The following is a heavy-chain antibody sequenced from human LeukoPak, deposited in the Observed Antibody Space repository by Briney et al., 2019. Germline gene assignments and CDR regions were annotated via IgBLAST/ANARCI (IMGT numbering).Heavy chain of an antibody. CDR2: ISAYNGNT. D-gene: IGHD4-23*01. CDR3: ARVVTVVTSRYFDY. Sequence: ASVKVSCKASGGTFSIYAISWVRPAPGQGLEWMGWISAYNGNTNYAQKLQGRVTMTTDTSTSTAYMELRSLRSDDTAVYYCARVVTVVTSRYFDYWGQGTLVTVSS. CDR1: GGTFSIYA. J-gene: IGHJ4*02. V-gene: IGHV1-18*01.